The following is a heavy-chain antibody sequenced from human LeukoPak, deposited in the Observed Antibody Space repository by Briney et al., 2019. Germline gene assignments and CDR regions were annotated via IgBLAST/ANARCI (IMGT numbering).Heavy chain of an antibody. CDR2: FDPDDGET. Sequence: ASVKVYCKVSGYTLTELSMHWVRQAPGKGLEWMGGFDPDDGETIYAQKFQGRLTMTEDTSTYTAYMELSSLESEDTAMYYCSTETSRFFDWSLSYWGQGTLVTVSS. CDR1: GYTLTELS. J-gene: IGHJ4*02. D-gene: IGHD3-9*01. V-gene: IGHV1-24*01. CDR3: STETSRFFDWSLSY.